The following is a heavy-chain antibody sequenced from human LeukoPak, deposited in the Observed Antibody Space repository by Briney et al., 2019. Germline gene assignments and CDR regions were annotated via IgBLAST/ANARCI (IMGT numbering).Heavy chain of an antibody. Sequence: GGSLRLSCAASGFTFSSSVMSWVRQAPGKGLEWVSTINGGGTRSYYAVSVNGRFIISRDNSMNTLYLQMNGLRAEDTAVYDCARDQGGYSTDFDFWGQGTLVTVSS. CDR3: ARDQGGYSTDFDF. J-gene: IGHJ4*02. V-gene: IGHV3-23*01. D-gene: IGHD5-12*01. CDR2: INGGGTRS. CDR1: GFTFSSSV.